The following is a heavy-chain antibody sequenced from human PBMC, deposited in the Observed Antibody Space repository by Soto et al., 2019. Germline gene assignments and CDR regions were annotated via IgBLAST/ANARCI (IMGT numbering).Heavy chain of an antibody. CDR3: AREGGSSSMPFDY. CDR2: IIPILGIA. D-gene: IGHD2-15*01. Sequence: QVQLVQSGSEVKKPGSSVKVSCKASGDTFSSYTISWVRQAPGQGLEWMGRIIPILGIASYAQKFQGRVTITANKSTTTAYMELSSLRSEDTAVYYCAREGGSSSMPFDYWGQGTLVTVSS. J-gene: IGHJ4*02. CDR1: GDTFSSYT. V-gene: IGHV1-69*08.